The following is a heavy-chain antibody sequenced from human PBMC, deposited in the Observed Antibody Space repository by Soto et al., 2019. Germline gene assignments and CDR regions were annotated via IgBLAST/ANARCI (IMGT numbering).Heavy chain of an antibody. D-gene: IGHD5-12*01. CDR1: GGTFSNDI. Sequence: QVQLVQSGAEVKKPGSSVKVSCKTSGGTFSNDIITWVRQAPGQGLEWMGRIIPLLDIANYAQKFQGRVTITADKSTSPAYMELNRLRSEDTAVYYCARDSPIGSTFSGYDAIDYWGQGTLVTVSS. CDR3: ARDSPIGSTFSGYDAIDY. CDR2: IIPLLDIA. V-gene: IGHV1-69*08. J-gene: IGHJ4*02.